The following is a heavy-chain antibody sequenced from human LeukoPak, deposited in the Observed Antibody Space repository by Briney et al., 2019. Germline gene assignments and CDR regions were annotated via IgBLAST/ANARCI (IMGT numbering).Heavy chain of an antibody. V-gene: IGHV1-18*04. Sequence: GASVKVSCKASGYTFTGYYMHWVRQAPGQGLEWMGWISAYNGNTNYAQKLQGRVTMTTDTSTSTAYMELRSLRSDDTAVYYCARDQTYYDILTGYYLYWGQGTLVTVSS. D-gene: IGHD3-9*01. J-gene: IGHJ4*02. CDR1: GYTFTGYY. CDR2: ISAYNGNT. CDR3: ARDQTYYDILTGYYLY.